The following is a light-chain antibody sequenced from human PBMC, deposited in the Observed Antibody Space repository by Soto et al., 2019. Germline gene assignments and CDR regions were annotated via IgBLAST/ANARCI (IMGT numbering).Light chain of an antibody. J-gene: IGLJ1*01. CDR3: QVWIGSSEHHNDV. Sequence: SSEVTQPPSVSVAPGQTARITCGGNSIGSKSVHWYKQKSGHAPVLVVYDDSDRPSRLSERSSGSYSGNPATLPISRVEAGDEADYFFQVWIGSSEHHNDVFGTGTKVTVL. CDR1: SIGSKS. V-gene: IGLV3-21*02. CDR2: DDS.